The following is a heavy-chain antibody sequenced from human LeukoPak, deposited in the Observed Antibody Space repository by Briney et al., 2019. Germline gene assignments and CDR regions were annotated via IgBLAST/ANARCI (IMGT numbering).Heavy chain of an antibody. J-gene: IGHJ4*02. CDR1: GYSISSGYY. CDR3: ARDPTTYYYDSSGYYYTDY. Sequence: SETLSLTCTVSGYSISSGYYWGWIRQPPGKGLEWIGSIYHSGSTYYNPSLKSRVTISVDTSKNQFSLKLSSVTAADTAVYYCARDPTTYYYDSSGYYYTDYWGQGTLVTVSS. D-gene: IGHD3-22*01. V-gene: IGHV4-38-2*02. CDR2: IYHSGST.